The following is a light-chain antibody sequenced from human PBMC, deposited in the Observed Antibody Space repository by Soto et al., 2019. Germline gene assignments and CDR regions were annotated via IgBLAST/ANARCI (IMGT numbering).Light chain of an antibody. CDR2: DES. CDR3: QQRAGSST. Sequence: EIVLTQSQVTLSLSPGERATLSCRASQTVSNQLAWYPQKPGQDPRLLIYDESRRVTGIPARFSGSGSGTDVTLTLSSLEHEDFAVYYCQQRAGSSTFGQGTRLEIK. V-gene: IGKV3-11*01. CDR1: QTVSNQ. J-gene: IGKJ5*01.